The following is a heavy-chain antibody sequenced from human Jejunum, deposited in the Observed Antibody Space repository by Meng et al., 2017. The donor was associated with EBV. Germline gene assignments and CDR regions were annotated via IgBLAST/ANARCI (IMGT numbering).Heavy chain of an antibody. D-gene: IGHD6-6*01. Sequence: QAERQQSGPGLVKPSQTLSLTCAISGDRVSSDGAAWNWIRQSPSRGLEWLGRTFYRSRWFYDYAPSVKSRITINSDTSKNQFSLHLDSVTPEDTAVYYCARDGPQSLSSFDYWGQGTLVTVSS. CDR2: TFYRSRWFY. CDR3: ARDGPQSLSSFDY. CDR1: GDRVSSDGAA. V-gene: IGHV6-1*01. J-gene: IGHJ4*02.